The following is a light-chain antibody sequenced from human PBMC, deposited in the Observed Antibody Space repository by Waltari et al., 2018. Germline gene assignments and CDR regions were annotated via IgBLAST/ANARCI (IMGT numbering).Light chain of an antibody. J-gene: IGLJ3*02. CDR2: DVN. CDR3: CSYVGSAISV. Sequence: QSALTQTASVSGSPGQAITISCSGTSSDIGKYNLVSSYQQHPGKAPTLIIYDVNKRPSGVSNRFSGSKSGNTAFLTFSGLQTADEADYYCCSYVGSAISVFGGGTKLTVL. CDR1: SSDIGKYNL. V-gene: IGLV2-23*02.